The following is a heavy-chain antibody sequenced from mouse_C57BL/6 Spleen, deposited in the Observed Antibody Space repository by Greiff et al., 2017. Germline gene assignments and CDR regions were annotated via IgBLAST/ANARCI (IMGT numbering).Heavy chain of an antibody. Sequence: VQLQQPGAELVKPGASVKMSCKASGYTFTSYWITWVKRRPGQGLEWIGDIYPGSGSTNYNEKFKSKATLTVDTSSSTAYMQLSSLTSEDSAVYYCARWDDGYSYYFDYWGQGTTLTVSS. CDR1: GYTFTSYW. CDR2: IYPGSGST. D-gene: IGHD2-3*01. V-gene: IGHV1-55*01. CDR3: ARWDDGYSYYFDY. J-gene: IGHJ2*01.